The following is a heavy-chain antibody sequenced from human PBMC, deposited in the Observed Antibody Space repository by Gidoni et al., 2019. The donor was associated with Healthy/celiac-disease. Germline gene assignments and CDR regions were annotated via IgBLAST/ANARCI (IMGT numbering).Heavy chain of an antibody. Sequence: EVQLVEAGGGMVKQGGTLGPSCGASGFTLSAYGMNGVRQAPGKGREWVSGINGNSGHIYYSDSVKGRFTISRDNAQSSLYLQMNSLTVEDTAVYYCARDQDRSADIFLDYWGQGTLVTVSS. CDR3: ARDQDRSADIFLDY. CDR1: GFTLSAYG. J-gene: IGHJ4*02. V-gene: IGHV3-21*06. D-gene: IGHD2-21*01. CDR2: INGNSGHI.